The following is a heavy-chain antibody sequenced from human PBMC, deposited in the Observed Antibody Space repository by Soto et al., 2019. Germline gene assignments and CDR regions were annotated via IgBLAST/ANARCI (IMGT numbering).Heavy chain of an antibody. CDR2: ISGSGGST. Sequence: GGSLRLSCAASGFTFSSYVMSWVRQAPGKGLEWVSAISGSGGSTYYADSVKGRFTISRDNSKNTLYLQMNSLRAEDTAVYYCAKDRSMTTVTTADYWGQGTLVTVSS. D-gene: IGHD4-4*01. CDR3: AKDRSMTTVTTADY. CDR1: GFTFSSYV. J-gene: IGHJ4*02. V-gene: IGHV3-23*01.